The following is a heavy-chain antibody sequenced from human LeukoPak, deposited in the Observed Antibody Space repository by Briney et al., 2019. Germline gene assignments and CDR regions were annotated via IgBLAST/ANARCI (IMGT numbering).Heavy chain of an antibody. Sequence: SETLSLTCTASGGSVSSGSYYWSWIRQPPGKGLEWIGYIYYSGSTNYNPSLKSRLTISVDTSNNQFSLKLSSVTAAETAVYYCASTSGYCSGGNCYSAFDYWGQGTLVTVSS. CDR1: GGSVSSGSYY. J-gene: IGHJ4*02. CDR2: IYYSGST. CDR3: ASTSGYCSGGNCYSAFDY. D-gene: IGHD2-15*01. V-gene: IGHV4-61*01.